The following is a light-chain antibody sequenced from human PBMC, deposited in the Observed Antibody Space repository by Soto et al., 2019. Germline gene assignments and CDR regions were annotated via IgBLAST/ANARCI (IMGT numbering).Light chain of an antibody. V-gene: IGKV1D-12*01. CDR2: AAS. Sequence: DIQMTQSPTSVSASVGDRVTITCRASQDISSSLAWYQQKQGKAPKLLIYAASSLQSGVPSRFSGSGSGTDFTLTISSLQPEDIATYYCQQANSFPLTFGGGTKVEIK. CDR3: QQANSFPLT. J-gene: IGKJ4*01. CDR1: QDISSS.